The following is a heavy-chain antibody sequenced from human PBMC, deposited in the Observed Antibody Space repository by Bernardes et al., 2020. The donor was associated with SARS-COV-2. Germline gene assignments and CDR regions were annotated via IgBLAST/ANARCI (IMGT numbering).Heavy chain of an antibody. CDR3: ARGLGVGMQGHFDY. Sequence: SVKVSCKASGVTFSSFSISWVRQAPGQGLQWMGRIIPFLDIPNYAQKFQGRVTITADKSTSTAYMELSSLTSEDTAMYYCARGLGVGMQGHFDYWGQGTLVTVSS. J-gene: IGHJ4*02. V-gene: IGHV1-69*02. CDR1: GVTFSSFS. D-gene: IGHD2-21*01. CDR2: IIPFLDIP.